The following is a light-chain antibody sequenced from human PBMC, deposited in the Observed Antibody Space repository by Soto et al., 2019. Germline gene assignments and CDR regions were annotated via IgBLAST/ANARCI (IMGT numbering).Light chain of an antibody. CDR1: QSSSSY. J-gene: IGKJ2*01. V-gene: IGKV1-39*01. Sequence: DIQMNQSLSSLSAAVGDRVTITCRASQSSSSYLNWYQQKPGKAPKLLIYAASSLQSGVPSRFSGSGSGTDFTLTISSLQPEDFATYYCQQSYRTPYTFGQGTKLEIK. CDR2: AAS. CDR3: QQSYRTPYT.